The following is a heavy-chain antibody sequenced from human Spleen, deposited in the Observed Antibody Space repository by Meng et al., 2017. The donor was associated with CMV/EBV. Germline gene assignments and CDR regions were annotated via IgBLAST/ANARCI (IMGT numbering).Heavy chain of an antibody. CDR3: ARAIRGGDFDY. D-gene: IGHD2-21*01. Sequence: ASVKVSCKASGYTFNIYDINWVRQATGQGLEWMGWMNPNRGNTGYTQKFRGRVSMTRNTSTNTAYMELSSLNSEDTAVYYCARAIRGGDFDYWGQGTLVTVSS. CDR1: GYTFNIYD. J-gene: IGHJ4*02. CDR2: MNPNRGNT. V-gene: IGHV1-8*01.